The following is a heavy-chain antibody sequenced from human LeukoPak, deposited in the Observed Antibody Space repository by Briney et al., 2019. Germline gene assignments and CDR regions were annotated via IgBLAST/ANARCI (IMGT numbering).Heavy chain of an antibody. CDR1: GFTFSSYW. CDR3: ARGHPTYYYDSSGYLGLDY. CDR2: IKQDGSEK. Sequence: GGSLRLSCAASGFTFSSYWMSWVRQAPGKGLEWVANIKQDGSEKYYVDSVKGRFTISRDNAKNSLYLQMNSLRAEDTAVYYCARGHPTYYYDSSGYLGLDYWGQGTLVTVSS. J-gene: IGHJ4*02. D-gene: IGHD3-22*01. V-gene: IGHV3-7*01.